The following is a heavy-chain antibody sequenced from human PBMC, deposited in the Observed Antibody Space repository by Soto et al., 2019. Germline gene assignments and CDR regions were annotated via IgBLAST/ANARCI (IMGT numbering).Heavy chain of an antibody. CDR1: GFTFSSYS. J-gene: IGHJ6*02. D-gene: IGHD2-2*01. V-gene: IGHV3-48*02. CDR2: ISSSSSTI. CDR3: ARDQEDIVVVPAAIRSFYYYYGMDV. Sequence: GGSLSLSCAASGFTFSSYSMNWVRQAPGKGLEWVSYISSSSSTIYYADSVKGRFTISRDNAKNSLYLQMNSLRDEDTAVYYCARDQEDIVVVPAAIRSFYYYYGMDVWGQGTTVTVSS.